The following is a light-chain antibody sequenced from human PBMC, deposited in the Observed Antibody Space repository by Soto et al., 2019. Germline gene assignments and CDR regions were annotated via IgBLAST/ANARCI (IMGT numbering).Light chain of an antibody. V-gene: IGKV1-39*01. Sequence: DIQLTQSPSTLSASVGDRVSIACRASQYINTYLNWYQQKPGKAPKLLIYAASSLQSGVPSRFSGSGSGADFTLTISSLQPEDFATYYCQQSYSTPPTFGQGTKVDIK. J-gene: IGKJ1*01. CDR1: QYINTY. CDR2: AAS. CDR3: QQSYSTPPT.